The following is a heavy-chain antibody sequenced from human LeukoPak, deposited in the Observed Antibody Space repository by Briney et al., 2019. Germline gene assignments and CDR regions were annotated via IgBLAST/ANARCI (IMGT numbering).Heavy chain of an antibody. CDR1: GFTFSSYG. Sequence: GGSLRLSCAASGFTFSSYGMHCVRQAPGKGLEWVAVIWYDGSNKYYADSVKGRFTISRNNSKNRLYLQMNSMRAEDTAVYYCAKVRRGNSYYFDYWGQGTLVTVSS. V-gene: IGHV3-33*06. J-gene: IGHJ4*02. D-gene: IGHD4-23*01. CDR3: AKVRRGNSYYFDY. CDR2: IWYDGSNK.